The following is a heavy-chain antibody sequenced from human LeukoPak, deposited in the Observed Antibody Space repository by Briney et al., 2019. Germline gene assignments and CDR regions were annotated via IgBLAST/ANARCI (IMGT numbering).Heavy chain of an antibody. J-gene: IGHJ4*02. Sequence: SETLSLTCAVYGGSFSGYYWSWIRQPPGKGLEWIGEINHSGSTNYNPSLKGRVTISVDTSKNQFSLKLSSVTAADTAVYYCARVLAAAGTDYWGQGTLVTVSS. CDR2: INHSGST. CDR1: GGSFSGYY. CDR3: ARVLAAAGTDY. D-gene: IGHD6-13*01. V-gene: IGHV4-34*09.